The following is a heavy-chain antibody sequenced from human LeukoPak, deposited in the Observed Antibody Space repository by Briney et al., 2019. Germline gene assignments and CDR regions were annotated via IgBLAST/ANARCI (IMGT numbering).Heavy chain of an antibody. CDR1: GGSIRSYY. J-gene: IGHJ4*02. V-gene: IGHV4-59*01. CDR3: ARSGVGPYSSGWAYSLDY. CDR2: IYYSGST. D-gene: IGHD6-19*01. Sequence: SETLSLTCTVSGGSIRSYYWSWIRQPPGKGLEWIGYIYYSGSTNYNPSLKSRVTISVDTSKNQFSLKLTSVTAADTAVYYCARSGVGPYSSGWAYSLDYWGQGTLVTVSS.